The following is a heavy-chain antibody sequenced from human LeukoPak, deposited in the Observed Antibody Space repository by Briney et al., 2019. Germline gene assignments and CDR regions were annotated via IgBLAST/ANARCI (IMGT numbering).Heavy chain of an antibody. D-gene: IGHD3-22*01. CDR1: GGSISSYY. CDR2: IYYSGST. J-gene: IGHJ4*02. V-gene: IGHV4-59*08. Sequence: SETLSLTCTVSGGSISSYYWSWIRQPPGKGLEWIGYIYYSGSTDYNPSLKSRVTISVATSKNQFSLRLSSVTAADTAVYYCARWAESSGYYYIDYWGQGTLVTVSS. CDR3: ARWAESSGYYYIDY.